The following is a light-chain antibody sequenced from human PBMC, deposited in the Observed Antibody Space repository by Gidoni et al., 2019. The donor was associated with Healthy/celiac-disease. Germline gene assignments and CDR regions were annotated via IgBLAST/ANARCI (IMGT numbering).Light chain of an antibody. J-gene: IGLJ2*01. CDR1: SSDVGSYNL. CDR3: CSYAGSSILV. V-gene: IGLV2-23*02. Sequence: QSALTQPASVSGSPGQSITISCTGTSSDVGSYNLVSWYQQHPGKAPKLMIYEVSKRPSGVSNRCSGSKSGNTASLTISGLQAEDEADYYCCSYAGSSILVFGGGTKLTVL. CDR2: EVS.